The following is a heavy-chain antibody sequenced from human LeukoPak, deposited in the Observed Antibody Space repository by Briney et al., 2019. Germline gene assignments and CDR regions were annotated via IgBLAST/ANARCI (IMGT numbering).Heavy chain of an antibody. CDR3: AREERDGYNYYWYFDL. D-gene: IGHD5-24*01. J-gene: IGHJ2*01. CDR2: IYYSGST. Sequence: SETPSLTCTVSGGSISSSSYYWGWIRQPPGKGLEWIGSIYYSGSTYYNPSLKSRVTISVDASKNQFSLKLSSVTAADTAVYYCAREERDGYNYYWYFDLWGRGTLVTVSS. V-gene: IGHV4-39*07. CDR1: GGSISSSSYY.